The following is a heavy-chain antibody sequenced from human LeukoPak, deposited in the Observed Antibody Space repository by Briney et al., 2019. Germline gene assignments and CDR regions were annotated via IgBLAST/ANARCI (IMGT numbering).Heavy chain of an antibody. CDR3: AKSHYGSGSYNY. J-gene: IGHJ4*02. D-gene: IGHD3-10*01. CDR2: ISGSGGST. Sequence: GGSLRLSCAASGFTFSSYATSWVRQAPGKGLEWVSAISGSGGSTYYADSVKGRFTISRDNSKNTLYLQMNSLRAEDTAAYYCAKSHYGSGSYNYWGQGTLVTVSS. CDR1: GFTFSSYA. V-gene: IGHV3-23*01.